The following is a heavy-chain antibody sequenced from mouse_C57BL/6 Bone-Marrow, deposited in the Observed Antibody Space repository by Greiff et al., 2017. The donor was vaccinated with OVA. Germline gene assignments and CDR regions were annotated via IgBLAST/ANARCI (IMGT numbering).Heavy chain of an antibody. V-gene: IGHV1-64*01. J-gene: IGHJ3*01. Sequence: QVQLQQPGAELVKPGASVKLSCKASGYTFTSYWMHWVKQRPGQGLEWIGMIHPNSGSTNYNEKFKSKATLTVDKSSSTAYMQLSSLTSEDSAVYYCAREMLWLGRPCAYWGQGTLVTVSA. CDR3: AREMLWLGRPCAY. CDR2: IHPNSGST. CDR1: GYTFTSYW. D-gene: IGHD4-1*01.